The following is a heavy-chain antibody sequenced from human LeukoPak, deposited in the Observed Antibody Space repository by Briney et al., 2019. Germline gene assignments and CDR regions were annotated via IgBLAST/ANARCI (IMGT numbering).Heavy chain of an antibody. CDR1: GGSISSSSYY. D-gene: IGHD5-18*01. J-gene: IGHJ4*02. Sequence: SETLSLTCTVSGGSISSSSYYWGWLRQPPGKGLEWIGSIYYSGSTYYNPSLKSRVTISVDTSKNQFSLKLSSVTAADTAVYYCARHDAMVKSVDYWGQGTLVTVSS. CDR2: IYYSGST. V-gene: IGHV4-39*01. CDR3: ARHDAMVKSVDY.